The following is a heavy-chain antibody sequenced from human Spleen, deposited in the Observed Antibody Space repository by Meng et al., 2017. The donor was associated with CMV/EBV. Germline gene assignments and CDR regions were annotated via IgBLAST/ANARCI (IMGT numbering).Heavy chain of an antibody. CDR2: IYAGDGST. V-gene: IGHV3-23*03. D-gene: IGHD2-15*01. CDR1: GFTFSSYA. Sequence: GESLKISCAASGFTFSSYAMSWVRQAPGKGLEWVSVIYAGDGSTYYADSVKGRFTISRDNAKKSLHLQMNSLRVEDTAVYYCARDYKVVGYYGMDVWGQGTMVTVSS. CDR3: ARDYKVVGYYGMDV. J-gene: IGHJ6*02.